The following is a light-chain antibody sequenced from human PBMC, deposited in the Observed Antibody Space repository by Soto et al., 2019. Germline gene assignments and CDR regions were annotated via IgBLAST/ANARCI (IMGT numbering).Light chain of an antibody. J-gene: IGLJ1*01. CDR1: GSNIGAGYD. CDR3: QSYDSRLSGSNYV. V-gene: IGLV1-40*01. Sequence: QSVLTQPPSVSGAPGQRVTISCTGSGSNIGAGYDVHWYQQLPGTAPKLLIYGNSNRPSGVPDRFSGSKSGTSASLAITGLQAEDEADYYCQSYDSRLSGSNYVFGTGNKVTVL. CDR2: GNS.